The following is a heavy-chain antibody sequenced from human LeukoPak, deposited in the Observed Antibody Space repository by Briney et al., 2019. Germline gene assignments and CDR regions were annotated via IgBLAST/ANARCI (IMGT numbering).Heavy chain of an antibody. CDR3: TTVYYYDSSGYYDYFDY. CDR1: GFTFGDYA. J-gene: IGHJ4*02. V-gene: IGHV3-49*04. CDR2: IRSKAFSETT. D-gene: IGHD3-22*01. Sequence: GRSLRLSCTASGFTFGDYAMSWARQAPGKGLEWVGFIRSKAFSETTEYAASVKGRFTISRDDSKSIAYLQMNSLRTEDTAVYYCTTVYYYDSSGYYDYFDYWGQGTLVTVSS.